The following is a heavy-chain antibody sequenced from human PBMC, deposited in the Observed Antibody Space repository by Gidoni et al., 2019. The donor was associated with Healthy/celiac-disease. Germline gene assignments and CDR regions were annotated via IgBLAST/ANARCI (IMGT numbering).Heavy chain of an antibody. CDR3: AKDFSPCDILTLVNHDAVDI. CDR1: EFALSSYA. J-gene: IGHJ3*02. V-gene: IGHV3-23*01. Sequence: EVQLLESGGGLVQPGGSLRLSCAASEFALSSYAMSWVRQAPGKGLEWVSAISGSGGSTYYADSVKGRFTISRDNSKNTLYLQMNSLRAEDTAVYYCAKDFSPCDILTLVNHDAVDIWGQGTMVTVSS. D-gene: IGHD3-9*01. CDR2: ISGSGGST.